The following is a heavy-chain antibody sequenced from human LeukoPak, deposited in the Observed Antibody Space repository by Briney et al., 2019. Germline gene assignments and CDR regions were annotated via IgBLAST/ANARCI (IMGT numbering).Heavy chain of an antibody. J-gene: IGHJ4*02. CDR1: GYTFTSYY. CDR3: ATSMFSFDY. CDR2: MNPNSGNT. V-gene: IGHV1-8*02. Sequence: ASVKVSCKASGYTFTSYYMHWVRQATGQGLEWMGWMNPNSGNTGYAQKFQGRVTMTRNTSISTAYMELSSLRSEDTAVYYCATSMFSFDYWGQGTLVTVSS. D-gene: IGHD3-10*02.